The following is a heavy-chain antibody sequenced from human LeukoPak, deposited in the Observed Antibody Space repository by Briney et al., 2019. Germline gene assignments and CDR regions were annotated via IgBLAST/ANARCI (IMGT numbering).Heavy chain of an antibody. CDR3: ARSLPRAYSSSWYSGDY. D-gene: IGHD6-13*01. J-gene: IGHJ4*02. V-gene: IGHV4-59*12. Sequence: SETLSLTCTVSGGSIRSYYWNWIRQPPGKGLQWIGYIYYSGSTNYNPSLKSRVTISVDTSKNQFSLKLSSVTAADTAVYYCARSLPRAYSSSWYSGDYWGQGTLVTVSS. CDR1: GGSIRSYY. CDR2: IYYSGST.